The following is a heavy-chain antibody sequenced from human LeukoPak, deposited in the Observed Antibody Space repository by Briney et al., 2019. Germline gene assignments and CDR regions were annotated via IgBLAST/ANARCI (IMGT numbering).Heavy chain of an antibody. CDR2: IYYSGST. CDR1: GGSISSYY. D-gene: IGHD3-3*01. J-gene: IGHJ5*02. Sequence: SETLSLTCTVSGGSISSYYWSWIRQPPGKGLEWIGYIYYSGSTNYNPSLKSRVTISVDTSKNQFSLKLSSVTAADTAVYYCARGLIYDFWSGYSEGSNWFDPRGQGTLVTVSS. CDR3: ARGLIYDFWSGYSEGSNWFDP. V-gene: IGHV4-59*12.